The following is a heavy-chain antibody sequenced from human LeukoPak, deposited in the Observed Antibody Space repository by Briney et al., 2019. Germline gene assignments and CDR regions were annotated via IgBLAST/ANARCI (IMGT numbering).Heavy chain of an antibody. Sequence: GGSLRLSCAASGFTVSSNYMSWVRQARGEGREWVSVIYSGGSTYYADSVKGRFTISRDNSKNTLYLQMNSLRAEDTAVYYCASTLEYYYDSSGYTRVEGGNDYWGQGNLVTVSS. CDR2: IYSGGST. D-gene: IGHD3-22*01. V-gene: IGHV3-53*01. CDR3: ASTLEYYYDSSGYTRVEGGNDY. J-gene: IGHJ4*02. CDR1: GFTVSSNY.